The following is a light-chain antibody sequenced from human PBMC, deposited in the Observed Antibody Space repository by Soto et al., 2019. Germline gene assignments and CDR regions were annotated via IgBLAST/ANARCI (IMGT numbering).Light chain of an antibody. Sequence: EIVLTQSPATLSLSPGERATLSCRASQSVSSYLAWYQQKPGQAPRLLIYDASNRATGIPARFSGSGSGTDSNLTISSLEPEDFAVYYCQQRRNWPPYTFGEGTKLEIK. J-gene: IGKJ2*01. V-gene: IGKV3-11*01. CDR2: DAS. CDR1: QSVSSY. CDR3: QQRRNWPPYT.